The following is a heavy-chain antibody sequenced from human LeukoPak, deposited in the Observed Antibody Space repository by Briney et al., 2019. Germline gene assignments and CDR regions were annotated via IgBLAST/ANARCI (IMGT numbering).Heavy chain of an antibody. CDR3: ASSVYGLYYFDY. Sequence: SETLSLTCTVSGGSISIYYWSWIRQPPGKGLEWIGYIYYSGSTNYNPSLKSRVTISVDTSKNQFSLKLSSVTAADTAVYYCASSVYGLYYFDYWGQGTLVTVSS. CDR1: GGSISIYY. CDR2: IYYSGST. D-gene: IGHD2-8*01. J-gene: IGHJ4*02. V-gene: IGHV4-59*08.